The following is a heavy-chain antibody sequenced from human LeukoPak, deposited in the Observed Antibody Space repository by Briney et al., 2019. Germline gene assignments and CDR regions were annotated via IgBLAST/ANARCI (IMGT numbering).Heavy chain of an antibody. CDR1: GGSFSGYY. CDR3: ARVKQLAFFDY. Sequence: PSETLSLTCAVYGGSFSGYYWSWIRQPPGKGLEWIGGVNHSGSTNYNPSLKSRVTISVDTSKNQFSLKLSSVTAADTAVYYCARVKQLAFFDYWGQGTLVTVSS. J-gene: IGHJ4*02. D-gene: IGHD6-13*01. V-gene: IGHV4-34*01. CDR2: VNHSGST.